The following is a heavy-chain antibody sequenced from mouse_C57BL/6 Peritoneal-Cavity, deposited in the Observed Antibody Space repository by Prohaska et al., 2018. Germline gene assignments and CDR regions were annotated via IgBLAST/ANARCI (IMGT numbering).Heavy chain of an antibody. CDR3: AADLDGYHGFAY. D-gene: IGHD2-3*01. Sequence: ITSASYWISILQSPVKPLEWMGYITHSGETFYNPSLQSPISITRETSKNQFFLQLNSVTTEDTAMYYCAADLDGYHGFAYCGQGARV. CDR2: ITHSGET. J-gene: IGHJ3*01. V-gene: IGHV12-3*01. CDR1: ITSASY.